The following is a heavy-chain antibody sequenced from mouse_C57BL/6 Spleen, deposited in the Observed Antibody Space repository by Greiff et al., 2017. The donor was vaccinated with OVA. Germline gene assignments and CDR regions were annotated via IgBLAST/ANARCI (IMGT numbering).Heavy chain of an antibody. CDR1: GFSLSTFGMG. CDR3: ARTTMVTTYYFDY. CDR2: IWWDDDK. V-gene: IGHV8-8*01. D-gene: IGHD2-2*01. Sequence: QVTLKESGPGILQPSQTLSLTCSFSGFSLSTFGMGVGWIRQPSGKGLEWLAHIWWDDDKYYNPALKSRLTISKDTTKNQVFLKIANVDTAETATYYCARTTMVTTYYFDYWGQGTTLTVSS. J-gene: IGHJ2*01.